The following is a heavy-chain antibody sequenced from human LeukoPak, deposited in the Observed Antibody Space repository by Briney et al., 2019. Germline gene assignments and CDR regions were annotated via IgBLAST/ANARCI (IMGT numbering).Heavy chain of an antibody. J-gene: IGHJ6*02. CDR3: ARLPGIAAAGIGYYYYGMDV. CDR2: IYYCGST. D-gene: IGHD6-13*01. Sequence: SETLSLTCTVSGGSISSYYWSWIRQPPGKALEWIGYIYYCGSTNYNRSLKSRVTISVDTSKNQFSLKLSSVTAADTAVYYCARLPGIAAAGIGYYYYGMDVWGQGTTVTVSS. CDR1: GGSISSYY. V-gene: IGHV4-59*08.